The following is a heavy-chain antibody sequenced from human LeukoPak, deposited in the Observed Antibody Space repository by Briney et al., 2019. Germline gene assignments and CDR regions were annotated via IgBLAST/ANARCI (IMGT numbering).Heavy chain of an antibody. V-gene: IGHV3-30*18. CDR1: GFTFSSYG. Sequence: GRSLRLSCAASGFTFSSYGMHWVRQAPGKGLEWVAVISYDGSNKYYADSVKGRFTISRDNSKNTLYLQMNSLRAEDTAVYYCAKDLITYYDFWSGSRKIDYWGQGTLVTVSS. CDR3: AKDLITYYDFWSGSRKIDY. D-gene: IGHD3-3*01. J-gene: IGHJ4*02. CDR2: ISYDGSNK.